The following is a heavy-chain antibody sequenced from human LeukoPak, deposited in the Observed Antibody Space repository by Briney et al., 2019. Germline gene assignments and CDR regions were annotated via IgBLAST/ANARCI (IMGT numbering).Heavy chain of an antibody. CDR3: ARGSRGNYFDY. J-gene: IGHJ4*02. V-gene: IGHV3-53*04. Sequence: GGSPRLSCAASGFTVSSNYMSWVRQAPGKGLGWVSVIYSGGSTYYADSVKGRFTISRHNSKNTLYLQMNSLRAEDTAVYYCARGSRGNYFDYWGQGTLVTVSS. CDR2: IYSGGST. CDR1: GFTVSSNY.